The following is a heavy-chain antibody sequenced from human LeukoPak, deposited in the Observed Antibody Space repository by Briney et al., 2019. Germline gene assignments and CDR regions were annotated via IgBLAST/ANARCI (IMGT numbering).Heavy chain of an antibody. D-gene: IGHD3-3*01. CDR3: AREAVTIFGLVRTQTTKGPHRFDP. J-gene: IGHJ5*02. Sequence: GASVKVSCKASGYTFTSYYMHWVRQAPGQGLEWMGIINPSAGSTSYAQKFQGRVTMTRDMSTSTVYMVLSSLRSEDTAVYYCAREAVTIFGLVRTQTTKGPHRFDPWGQGTLVTVSS. V-gene: IGHV1-46*01. CDR2: INPSAGST. CDR1: GYTFTSYY.